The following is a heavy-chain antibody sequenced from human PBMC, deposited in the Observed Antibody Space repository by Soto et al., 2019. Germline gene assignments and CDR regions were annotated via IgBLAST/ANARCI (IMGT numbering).Heavy chain of an antibody. J-gene: IGHJ6*02. Sequence: SQTLSLTCAISGDSVSSNSAAWNWIRQSPSRGLEWLGRTYYRSKWYNDYAVSVKGRITINPDTSKNQFSLQLNSVTPEDTAVYYCARDHSSGWYSPYYYGMDVWGQGTTVTVSS. V-gene: IGHV6-1*01. D-gene: IGHD6-19*01. CDR2: TYYRSKWYN. CDR3: ARDHSSGWYSPYYYGMDV. CDR1: GDSVSSNSAA.